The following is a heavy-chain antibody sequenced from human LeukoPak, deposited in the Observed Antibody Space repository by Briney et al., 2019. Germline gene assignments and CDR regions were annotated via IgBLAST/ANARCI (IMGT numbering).Heavy chain of an antibody. J-gene: IGHJ4*02. V-gene: IGHV3-30*02. D-gene: IGHD6-19*01. CDR1: GFTFSSYG. Sequence: GGSLRLSCAASGFTFSSYGMHWVRQAPGKGLEWVAFIPYDGSNKYYADSVKGRFTISRDNSKNTLYLQMNSLRAEDTAVYYCAKDQVNRHSNGLPYYLDYLVQGTLVAVSS. CDR3: AKDQVNRHSNGLPYYLDY. CDR2: IPYDGSNK.